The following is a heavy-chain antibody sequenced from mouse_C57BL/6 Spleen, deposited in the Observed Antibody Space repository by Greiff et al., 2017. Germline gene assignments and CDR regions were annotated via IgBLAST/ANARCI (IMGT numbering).Heavy chain of an antibody. CDR2: IDPETGGT. D-gene: IGHD1-1*01. Sequence: QVHVKQSGAELVRPGASVTLSCKASGYTFTDYEMHWVKQTPVHGLEWIGAIDPETGGTAYNQKFKGKAILTADKSSSTAYMELRSLTSEDSAVYYCTKAITTVVEDYFDYWGQGTTLTVSS. V-gene: IGHV1-15*01. J-gene: IGHJ2*01. CDR3: TKAITTVVEDYFDY. CDR1: GYTFTDYE.